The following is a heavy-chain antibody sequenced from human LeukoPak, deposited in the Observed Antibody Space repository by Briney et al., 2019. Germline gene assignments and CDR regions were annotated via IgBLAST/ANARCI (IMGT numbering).Heavy chain of an antibody. CDR1: GFTFSRYW. J-gene: IGHJ4*02. Sequence: PGGSLRLSCAASGFTFSRYWMHWVRQAPEKGLVWVSRISGDGSSTTYAHSVKGRFTISRDNAKNTLYLQMNSLRAEDTAVYYCARSLGNWDDYWGQGTLVTVSS. V-gene: IGHV3-74*01. CDR3: ARSLGNWDDY. CDR2: ISGDGSST. D-gene: IGHD1-26*01.